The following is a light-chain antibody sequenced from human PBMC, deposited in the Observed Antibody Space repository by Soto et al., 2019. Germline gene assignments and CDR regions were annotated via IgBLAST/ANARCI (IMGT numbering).Light chain of an antibody. CDR2: LDSDGSH. CDR3: QTWGTGIQV. Sequence: QSVLTQSPSASASLGASVKLTCTLSSRHSSYAIAWHQQQPEKGPRYLMKLDSDGSHNKGDGIPDRFSDSSSGAERYLTISSLQYEDEADYYCQTWGTGIQVFGGGTKLTVL. CDR1: SRHSSYA. V-gene: IGLV4-69*01. J-gene: IGLJ3*02.